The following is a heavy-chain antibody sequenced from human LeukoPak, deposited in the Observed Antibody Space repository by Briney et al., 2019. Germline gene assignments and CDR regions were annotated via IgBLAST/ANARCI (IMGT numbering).Heavy chain of an antibody. CDR2: IYTSGTT. V-gene: IGHV4-4*07. CDR3: ARVLTTRGYSYGYLDY. CDR1: GVSISSYY. D-gene: IGHD5-18*01. J-gene: IGHJ4*02. Sequence: SETLSLTCTVSGVSISSYYWSWTGHPARKGREWIGRIYTSGTTNSNPSLTSRVTMSIYTSKNQFSLNLTSVTAADTDTSYWARVLTTRGYSYGYLDYWGEGTTVTVSS.